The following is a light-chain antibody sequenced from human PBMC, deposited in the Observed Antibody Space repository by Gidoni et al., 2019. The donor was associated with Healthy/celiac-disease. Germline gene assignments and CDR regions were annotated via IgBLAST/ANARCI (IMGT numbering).Light chain of an antibody. CDR1: QSVSSSY. CDR2: GAS. CDR3: QQYGSSPRVT. Sequence: EIVLTQSPGTLSWSPGERATLSCRASQSVSSSYLAWYQQKPGQAPRLLIYGASSRATGIPDRFSGSGSGTDFTLTISRLEPEDFAVYYCQQYGSSPRVTFXXXTKLEIK. V-gene: IGKV3-20*01. J-gene: IGKJ2*01.